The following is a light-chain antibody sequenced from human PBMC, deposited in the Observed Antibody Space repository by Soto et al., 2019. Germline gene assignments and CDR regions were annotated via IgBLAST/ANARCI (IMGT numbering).Light chain of an antibody. CDR1: QSISSW. J-gene: IGKJ1*01. CDR3: QQYNSYSLTWT. Sequence: DIQMTQSPSTLSASVGDRVTITCRASQSISSWLAWYQQKPGKAPKLLIYKASSLESGVPSRFSGSRSGTQFTLTISSLQPDDFATYYCQQYNSYSLTWTFGQGTKVQIK. V-gene: IGKV1-5*03. CDR2: KAS.